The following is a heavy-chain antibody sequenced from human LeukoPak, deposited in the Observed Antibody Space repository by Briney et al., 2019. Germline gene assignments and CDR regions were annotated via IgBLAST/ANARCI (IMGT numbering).Heavy chain of an antibody. Sequence: PGGSLRLSCAASGFTFSSYAMSWVRQAPGKGLEWVSAISGSGGSTYYADSVKGRFTISRDNSKNTLYLQMNSLRAEDTAVYYCAKDPPYYYDSSGYGGGAFDIWGQGTMVTVSS. J-gene: IGHJ3*02. D-gene: IGHD3-22*01. CDR1: GFTFSSYA. CDR2: ISGSGGST. V-gene: IGHV3-23*01. CDR3: AKDPPYYYDSSGYGGGAFDI.